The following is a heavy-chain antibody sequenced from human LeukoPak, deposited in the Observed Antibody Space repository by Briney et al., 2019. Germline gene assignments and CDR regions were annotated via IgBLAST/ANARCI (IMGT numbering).Heavy chain of an antibody. CDR3: ARNSGTYYPFSY. D-gene: IGHD1-26*01. CDR2: ISGSSSYI. J-gene: IGHJ4*02. CDR1: GFTFSSYS. V-gene: IGHV3-21*01. Sequence: PGGSLRLSCAASGFTFSSYSMNWVRQAPGKGLEWVLSISGSSSYIYYADSVKGRFTISRDDAKTSLYLQMNSLRAEDTAVYYCARNSGTYYPFSYWGQGTLVTVSS.